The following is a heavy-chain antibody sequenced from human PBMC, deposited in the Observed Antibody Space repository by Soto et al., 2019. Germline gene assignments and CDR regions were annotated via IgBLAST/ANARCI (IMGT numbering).Heavy chain of an antibody. V-gene: IGHV1-69*13. CDR2: IIPIFGTA. CDR3: ARGDYITGTAYYYGMDV. D-gene: IGHD1-7*01. J-gene: IGHJ6*02. CDR1: GGTFSSYA. Sequence: ASVKVSCKASGGTFSSYAISWVRQAPGQGLEWMGGIIPIFGTANYAQKFQGRVTITADESTSTAYMELSSLRSEDTAVYYCARGDYITGTAYYYGMDVWGQGTTVTVYS.